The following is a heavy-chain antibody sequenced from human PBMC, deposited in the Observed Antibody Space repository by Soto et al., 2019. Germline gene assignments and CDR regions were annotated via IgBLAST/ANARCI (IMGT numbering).Heavy chain of an antibody. D-gene: IGHD3-3*01. J-gene: IGHJ6*02. CDR1: GGSVNGYY. Sequence: SETLSLTCAVYGGSVNGYYWNWIRQPPGKGLEWIGEINHTGGTHYNPSLKSRVTMSVDTSRDQVSLRLRSVTRADTAVYYCARDQYDFRSGSYYYAMEVWGQGTKVTVSS. CDR3: ARDQYDFRSGSYYYAMEV. V-gene: IGHV4-34*10. CDR2: INHTGGT.